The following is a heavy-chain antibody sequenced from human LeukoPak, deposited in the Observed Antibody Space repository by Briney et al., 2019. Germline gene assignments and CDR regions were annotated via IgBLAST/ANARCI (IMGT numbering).Heavy chain of an antibody. Sequence: GGSLRLSCAASGFTFNTYSMNWVRQAPGKGLEWVSSISSSSSYIDYADSGKGRFTISRDNAKNSLYLQMNSLRAEDTAVYYCARKYDPFDCWGQGTLVTVSS. D-gene: IGHD3-3*01. V-gene: IGHV3-21*01. CDR3: ARKYDPFDC. CDR1: GFTFNTYS. CDR2: ISSSSSYI. J-gene: IGHJ4*02.